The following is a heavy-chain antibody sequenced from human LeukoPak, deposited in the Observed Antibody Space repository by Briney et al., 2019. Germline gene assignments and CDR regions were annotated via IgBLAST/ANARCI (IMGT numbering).Heavy chain of an antibody. CDR2: IKSKTDGGTT. V-gene: IGHV3-15*01. CDR3: TTELYYDSSGYYGGVDY. CDR1: GFTFSNAW. J-gene: IGHJ4*02. Sequence: GGSLRLSCAASGFTFSNAWMSWVCQAPGRGLEWVGRIKSKTDGGTTDYAAPVKGRFTISRDDSKNTLYLQMNSLKTEDTAVYYCTTELYYDSSGYYGGVDYWGQGTLVTVSS. D-gene: IGHD3-22*01.